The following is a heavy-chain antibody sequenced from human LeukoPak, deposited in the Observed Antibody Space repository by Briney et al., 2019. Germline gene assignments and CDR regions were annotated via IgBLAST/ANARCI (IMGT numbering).Heavy chain of an antibody. V-gene: IGHV4-59*01. CDR2: IYYSGST. J-gene: IGHJ5*02. D-gene: IGHD2-15*01. Sequence: SETLSLTCTVSGGSISSYYWSWIRQPPGKGLEWIGYIYYSGSTNYNPSLKSRVTMSVDTSKNQFSLKLSSVTAADTAVYYCARVGLYCSGGSCYPNWFDPWGQGTLVTVSS. CDR1: GGSISSYY. CDR3: ARVGLYCSGGSCYPNWFDP.